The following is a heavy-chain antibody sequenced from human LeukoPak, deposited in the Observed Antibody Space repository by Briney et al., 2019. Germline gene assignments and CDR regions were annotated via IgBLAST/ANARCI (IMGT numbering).Heavy chain of an antibody. V-gene: IGHV4-39*01. J-gene: IGHJ4*02. D-gene: IGHD6-13*01. CDR3: ARGGYSSSWYVVGYFDY. CDR2: IYYSGST. CDR1: GGSISSSSYY. Sequence: SETLSLTCTVSGGSISSSSYYWGWIRQPPGKGLEWIGSIYYSGSTYYNPSLKSRVTISVDTSKNQFSLKLSSVTAADTAVYYCARGGYSSSWYVVGYFDYWGQGTLVTVPS.